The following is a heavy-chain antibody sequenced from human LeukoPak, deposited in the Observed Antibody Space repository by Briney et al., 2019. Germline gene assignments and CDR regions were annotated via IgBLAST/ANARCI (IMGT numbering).Heavy chain of an antibody. CDR1: VGSISGSSSY. CDR3: ARGSPYAS. D-gene: IGHD2-2*01. V-gene: IGHV4-39*01. Sequence: PSETLSLTCTVSVGSISGSSSYWGWIRQPPGKGLDYIGSIHYTGTTYYNPSLKSRVTLSVDTSQNQFSLKLTSVTAADTAVYYCARGSPYASWGQGTLVTLSS. CDR2: IHYTGTT. J-gene: IGHJ5*02.